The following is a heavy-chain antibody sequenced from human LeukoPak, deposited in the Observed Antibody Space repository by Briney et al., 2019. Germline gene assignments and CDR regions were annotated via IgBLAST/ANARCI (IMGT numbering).Heavy chain of an antibody. J-gene: IGHJ4*02. Sequence: GESLRLSCAASGFTFSSYAMSWVRQAPGKGLEWVSAISGSGTSTYYADSVKGRFTISRDNSKNTLYLQMNFLRAEDTAVYYCAKRYGDSEGNWGQGTLVTVSS. CDR1: GFTFSSYA. D-gene: IGHD4-17*01. V-gene: IGHV3-23*01. CDR3: AKRYGDSEGN. CDR2: ISGSGTST.